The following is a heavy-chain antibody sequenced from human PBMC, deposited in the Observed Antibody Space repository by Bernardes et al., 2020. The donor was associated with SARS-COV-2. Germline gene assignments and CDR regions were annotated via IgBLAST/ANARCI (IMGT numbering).Heavy chain of an antibody. CDR2: ISGSGGST. Sequence: GGSLRLSCAASGFTFSSYAMSWVRQAPGKGLEWVSAISGSGGSTYYADSVKGRFTISRDNSKNTLYLQMNSLRAEDTAVYYCAKDYYGSGAGGIYYYGMDVWGQGTTVTVSS. J-gene: IGHJ6*02. CDR3: AKDYYGSGAGGIYYYGMDV. V-gene: IGHV3-23*01. D-gene: IGHD3-10*01. CDR1: GFTFSSYA.